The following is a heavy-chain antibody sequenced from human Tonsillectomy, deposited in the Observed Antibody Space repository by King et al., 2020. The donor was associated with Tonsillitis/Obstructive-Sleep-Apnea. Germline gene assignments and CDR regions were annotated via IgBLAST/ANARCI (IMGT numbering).Heavy chain of an antibody. CDR1: GGSISSYY. Sequence: QLQESGPGLVKPSETLSLTCTVSGGSISSYYWSWIRPPPGKGLEWIGYIYYSGTTNYNPSLKSRVTISIDTSKNQFSLKLSSVTAADTAVYYCARLDYYYYMDVWGKGTTVTVSS. J-gene: IGHJ6*03. D-gene: IGHD3-16*01. CDR3: ARLDYYYYMDV. V-gene: IGHV4-59*01. CDR2: IYYSGTT.